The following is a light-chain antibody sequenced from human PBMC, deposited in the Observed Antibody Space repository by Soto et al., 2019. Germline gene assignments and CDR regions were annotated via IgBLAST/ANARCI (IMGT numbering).Light chain of an antibody. CDR3: GADHGSGSNFVYVV. Sequence: QSVLTQPPSASASLGASITLTCTLSRGYRNYKVEWYQQRPGKGPRFVMRVGTGGIVGSKGDGIPDRFSVLGSGLNRYLTIKNIQEEDESDYHCGADHGSGSNFVYVVFGGGTKLTVL. CDR1: RGYRNYK. V-gene: IGLV9-49*01. CDR2: VGTGGIVG. J-gene: IGLJ2*01.